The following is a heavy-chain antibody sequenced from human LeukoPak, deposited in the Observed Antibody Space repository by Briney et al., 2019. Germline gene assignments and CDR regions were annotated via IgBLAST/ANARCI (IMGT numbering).Heavy chain of an antibody. CDR1: GGSIGSYY. CDR2: IYDSGST. V-gene: IGHV4-59*01. Sequence: KSSETLSLTCTVSGGSIGSYYWSWIRQPPGKGLEWIGYIYDSGSTNYNPSLESRVTISVDTSKNQFSLKLSSVTAADTAVYYCACLTTADAFDIWGQGTMVTVSS. D-gene: IGHD3-22*01. J-gene: IGHJ3*02. CDR3: ACLTTADAFDI.